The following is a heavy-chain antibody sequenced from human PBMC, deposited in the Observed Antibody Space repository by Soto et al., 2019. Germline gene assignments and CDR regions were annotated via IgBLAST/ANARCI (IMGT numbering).Heavy chain of an antibody. CDR2: INSSGGST. CDR3: ARQWQIQLWSFDY. D-gene: IGHD5-18*01. J-gene: IGHJ4*02. CDR1: GYTLSSYN. V-gene: IGHV1-46*01. Sequence: GASVKVSCKASGYTLSSYNMQWVRQAPGQGLEWMGIINSSGGSTTYAQKFQGRVTMTRDTSTNTLYMELSSLRSDDTAIYYCARQWQIQLWSFDYWGQGTLVTVSS.